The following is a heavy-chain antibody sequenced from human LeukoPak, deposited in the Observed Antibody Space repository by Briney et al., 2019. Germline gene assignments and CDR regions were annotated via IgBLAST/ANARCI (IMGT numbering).Heavy chain of an antibody. CDR2: ISWNSGSI. J-gene: IGHJ4*02. CDR1: GFTFDDYA. D-gene: IGHD3/OR15-3a*01. V-gene: IGHV3-9*01. Sequence: GGSLRLSCAASGFTFDDYAMHWVRQAPGKGLEWVSGISWNSGSIGYADSVKGRFTISRDNSKNTLYLQMNSLRAEDTAVYYCAKDRGIFGPRTLDYWGQGTLVTVSS. CDR3: AKDRGIFGPRTLDY.